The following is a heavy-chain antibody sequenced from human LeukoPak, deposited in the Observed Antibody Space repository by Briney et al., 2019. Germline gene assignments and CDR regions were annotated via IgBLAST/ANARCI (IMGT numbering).Heavy chain of an antibody. CDR3: VRIPNTAGFPNWIDP. D-gene: IGHD2-2*02. J-gene: IGHJ5*02. V-gene: IGHV3-21*01. CDR1: GFTFSTHT. CDR2: IDSSSSSI. Sequence: GGSLRLSCAASGFTFSTHTMNWVRQAPGKGLEWVSSIDSSSSSIYYADSVKGRFTVSRDNARNSLYLQINSLRAEDTAVYYCVRIPNTAGFPNWIDPWGRGTLVTVSS.